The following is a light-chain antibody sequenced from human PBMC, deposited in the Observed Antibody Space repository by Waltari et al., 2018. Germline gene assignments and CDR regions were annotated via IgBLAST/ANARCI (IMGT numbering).Light chain of an antibody. CDR2: WAS. J-gene: IGKJ5*01. CDR1: QSVLYTSNNTNN. V-gene: IGKV4-1*01. CDR3: QQFHSTPIT. Sequence: DIVMTQSPDSLAVSLGERATINCKSSQSVLYTSNNTNNLAWFQQKPGQPPKLLTYWASTRESGVPDRFSGSGSGTDFSLTISSLQAEDVAVYFCQQFHSTPITFGQGTRLEI.